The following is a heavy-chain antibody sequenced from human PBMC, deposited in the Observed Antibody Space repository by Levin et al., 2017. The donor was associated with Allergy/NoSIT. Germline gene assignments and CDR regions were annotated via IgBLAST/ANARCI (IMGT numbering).Heavy chain of an antibody. J-gene: IGHJ6*03. CDR2: ISSSTNSI. CDR1: GFTFSSDT. Sequence: GGSLRLSCAASGFTFSSDTMNWVRQAPGKGLEWVSSISSSTNSIYYADSVKGRFTVSRDNAKNSLYLQMNSLRAEDTAVYYCARGFDYYDSESYSQNYFYYYLDVWGKGTTVTVSS. D-gene: IGHD3-10*01. CDR3: ARGFDYYDSESYSQNYFYYYLDV. V-gene: IGHV3-21*01.